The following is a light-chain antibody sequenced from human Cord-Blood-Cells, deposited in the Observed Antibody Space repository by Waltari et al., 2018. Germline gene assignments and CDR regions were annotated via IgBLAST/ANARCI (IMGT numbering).Light chain of an antibody. CDR3: MQALQTPYT. J-gene: IGKJ2*01. CDR1: QSLLHSNGYNY. Sequence: IVMTQSPLSLPVTPGEPASISCRSSQSLLHSNGYNYLDWYLQKPGQSPQPLIYLGSNRASGVPDRFSGSGSGTDFTLKISRVEAEDVGVYYCMQALQTPYTFGQGTKLEIK. CDR2: LGS. V-gene: IGKV2-28*01.